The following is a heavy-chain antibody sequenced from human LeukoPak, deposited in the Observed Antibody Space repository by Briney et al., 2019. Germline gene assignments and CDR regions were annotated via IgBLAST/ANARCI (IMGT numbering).Heavy chain of an antibody. D-gene: IGHD6-13*01. V-gene: IGHV4-59*08. Sequence: SETLSLTCTVSGGSISSYYWSWIRQPPGKGLEWIGYIYYSGSTNYNPSLKSRVTISVDMSKNQFSLKLSSVTAADTAVYYCASIAAAGTGWFDPWGQGTLVTVSS. CDR1: GGSISSYY. CDR2: IYYSGST. J-gene: IGHJ5*02. CDR3: ASIAAAGTGWFDP.